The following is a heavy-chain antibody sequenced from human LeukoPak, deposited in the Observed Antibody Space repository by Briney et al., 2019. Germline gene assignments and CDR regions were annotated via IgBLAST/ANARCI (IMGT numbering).Heavy chain of an antibody. J-gene: IGHJ5*02. CDR3: ARGGGYYYGSESHWFDP. V-gene: IGHV1-2*02. CDR1: GYTFTGYY. D-gene: IGHD3-10*01. Sequence: ASVKVSCKASGYTFTGYYMHWVRQAPGQGLEWMGWINPNSGGTNYAQKLQGRVTMTRDTSISTAYMELSRLRSDDTAVYYCARGGGYYYGSESHWFDPWGQGTLVTVSS. CDR2: INPNSGGT.